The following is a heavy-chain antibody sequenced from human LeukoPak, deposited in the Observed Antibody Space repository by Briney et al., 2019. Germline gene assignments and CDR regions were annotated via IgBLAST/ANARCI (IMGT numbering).Heavy chain of an antibody. V-gene: IGHV3-23*01. J-gene: IGHJ4*02. CDR3: AKGYYDFGWGSYRYTPDY. CDR1: GFTFSSYA. Sequence: GGSLRLSCAASGFTFSSYAMSWVRQAPGKGLEWVSAISGSGGSTYYADSVKGRFTISRDNSKNTLYLQMNSLRAEDTAVYYCAKGYYDFGWGSYRYTPDYWGQGTLVTVSS. CDR2: ISGSGGST. D-gene: IGHD3-16*02.